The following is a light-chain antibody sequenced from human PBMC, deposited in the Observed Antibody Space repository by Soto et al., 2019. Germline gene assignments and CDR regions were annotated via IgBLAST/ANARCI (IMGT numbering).Light chain of an antibody. Sequence: QSALTQPASVSGSPGQSITISCTGTSSDVGGYNYVSWYQQHPGKAPKLMIYEVSNRPSGVSNRFSGSKSGNTASLTMSGLQAEHEADYYCRSYTSSSIDNLFGTGTTLTVL. CDR2: EVS. J-gene: IGLJ1*01. V-gene: IGLV2-14*01. CDR3: RSYTSSSIDNL. CDR1: SSDVGGYNY.